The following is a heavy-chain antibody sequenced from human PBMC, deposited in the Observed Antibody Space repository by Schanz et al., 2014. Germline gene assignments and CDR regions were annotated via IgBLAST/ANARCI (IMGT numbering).Heavy chain of an antibody. CDR1: GFTFSSYW. D-gene: IGHD2-2*01. V-gene: IGHV3-74*01. Sequence: EVQLVESGGELVQPGGSLRLSCAASGFTFSSYWMHWVRQVPGKGPVWVSRINGDGSSTLYADSVKGRFTISRDNAKTALYLQMNSLRAEDTAVYYCARSTSMYFLQWGQGTLVTVSS. CDR2: INGDGSST. CDR3: ARSTSMYFLQ. J-gene: IGHJ1*01.